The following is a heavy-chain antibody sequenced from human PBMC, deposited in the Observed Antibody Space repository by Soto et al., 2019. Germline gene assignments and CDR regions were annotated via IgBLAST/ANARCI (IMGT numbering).Heavy chain of an antibody. J-gene: IGHJ6*02. Sequence: QVQLQQWGAGLLKPSETLSLTCAVYGGSFSGYYWSWIRQPPGQGLEWIGEINHSGSTNYNPSLKSRVTRSVVTSNNQFSLKLSSVTAADTAVYYGAILAAYYDFWSGYYNNYGMDVWGQGTTVTVSS. D-gene: IGHD3-3*01. V-gene: IGHV4-34*01. CDR2: INHSGST. CDR1: GGSFSGYY. CDR3: AILAAYYDFWSGYYNNYGMDV.